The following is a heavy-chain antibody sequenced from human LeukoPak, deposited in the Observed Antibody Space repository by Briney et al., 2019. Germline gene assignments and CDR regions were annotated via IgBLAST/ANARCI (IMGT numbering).Heavy chain of an antibody. Sequence: SETLSLTCTVSGGSITSYYWTWIRQPPGKGLEWIGYIYYSGSTHYNPSLNSRVTISMGTSKNHFSLKLSSVTAADTAIYYCARTSRHFYGSGSNLTPWPADMDVWGQGTKVTVSS. V-gene: IGHV4-59*01. CDR3: ARTSRHFYGSGSNLTPWPADMDV. CDR2: IYYSGST. D-gene: IGHD3-10*01. J-gene: IGHJ6*02. CDR1: GGSITSYY.